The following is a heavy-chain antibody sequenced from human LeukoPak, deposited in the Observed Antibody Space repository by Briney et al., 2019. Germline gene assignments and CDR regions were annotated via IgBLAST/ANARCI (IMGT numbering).Heavy chain of an antibody. V-gene: IGHV4-61*02. Sequence: SQTLSLTCTVSGGSISSGSYYWSWIRQPAGKGLEWIGRIYTSGSTNYNPSLKSRVTISVDTSKNQFSLKLTSVTAADTAVYYCARDLGPPRGAVFYYYMDVWGKGTTVTVSS. J-gene: IGHJ6*03. CDR3: ARDLGPPRGAVFYYYMDV. CDR1: GGSISSGSYY. D-gene: IGHD7-27*01. CDR2: IYTSGST.